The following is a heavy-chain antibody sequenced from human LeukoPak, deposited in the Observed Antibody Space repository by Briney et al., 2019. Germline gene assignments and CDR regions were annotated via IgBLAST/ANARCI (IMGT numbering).Heavy chain of an antibody. CDR3: ARGAYYDYVWGSYRPSPIDS. CDR2: INNEGYDT. D-gene: IGHD3-16*02. V-gene: IGHV3-74*01. Sequence: PGGSLRLSCAASGFTFSSYWMHWVRQAPGKGLVWVSRINNEGYDTNNADSVKGRFTISRNNAKNTLYLQMHSLRAEDTAVYYCARGAYYDYVWGSYRPSPIDSWGQGTLVTVSS. J-gene: IGHJ4*02. CDR1: GFTFSSYW.